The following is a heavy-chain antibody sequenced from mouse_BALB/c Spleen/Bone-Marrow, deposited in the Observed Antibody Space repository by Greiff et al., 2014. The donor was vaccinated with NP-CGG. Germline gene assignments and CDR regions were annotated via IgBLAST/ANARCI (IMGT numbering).Heavy chain of an antibody. Sequence: VKLMESGPELVKPGASVKISCKASGYSFTSYYIHWVKQRPGQGLEWIGWIFPGGGNTKYNEKFKGKATLTADTSSSTAYMQLSSLTSEDSAVYFCARVFDYWGQGTTLTVSS. CDR1: GYSFTSYY. V-gene: IGHV1-66*01. CDR3: ARVFDY. CDR2: IFPGGGNT. J-gene: IGHJ2*01.